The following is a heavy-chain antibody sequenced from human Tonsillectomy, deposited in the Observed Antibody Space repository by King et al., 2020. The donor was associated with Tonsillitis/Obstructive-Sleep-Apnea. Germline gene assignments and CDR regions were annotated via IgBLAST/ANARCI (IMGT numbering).Heavy chain of an antibody. D-gene: IGHD3-22*01. V-gene: IGHV3-7*03. CDR2: IKEDGSEK. J-gene: IGHJ3*02. CDR1: GFTFSNYW. CDR3: ARDRCPAWGGVYYDVFDI. Sequence: VQLVESGGGLVQPGGSLRLSCVASGFTFSNYWMTWVRQAPGKGLEWVANIKEDGSEKNYVDSVKGRFTISRDNAKSSLYLQMNSLRAEDTAVYYCARDRCPAWGGVYYDVFDIWGQGTMVTVSS.